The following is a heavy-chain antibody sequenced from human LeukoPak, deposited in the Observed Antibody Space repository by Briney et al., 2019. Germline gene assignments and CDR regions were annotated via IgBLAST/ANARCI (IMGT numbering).Heavy chain of an antibody. Sequence: GGSLRLSCAASGFTFSSYWTHWVRQAPGKGLVWVSRINSDGSSTSYADSVKGRFAISRDNAKNTLYLQMNSLRAEDTALYYCAKGQRYGGNSGMDVWGQGTTVTVSS. D-gene: IGHD4-23*01. V-gene: IGHV3-74*01. CDR2: INSDGSST. CDR3: AKGQRYGGNSGMDV. J-gene: IGHJ6*02. CDR1: GFTFSSYW.